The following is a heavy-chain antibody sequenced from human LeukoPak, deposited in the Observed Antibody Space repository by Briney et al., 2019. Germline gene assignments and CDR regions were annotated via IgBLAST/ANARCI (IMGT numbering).Heavy chain of an antibody. CDR2: ISYDGSNK. D-gene: IGHD6-6*01. V-gene: IGHV3-30*18. CDR3: AKESSSSNNYYGMDV. Sequence: PGGSLRLSCAASGFTFSSYGMHWVRQAPGKGLEWVAVISYDGSNKYYADSVKGRFTLSRDNSKNTLYLQMNSLRAEDTAVYYCAKESSSSNNYYGMDVWGHGTTVTVSS. CDR1: GFTFSSYG. J-gene: IGHJ6*02.